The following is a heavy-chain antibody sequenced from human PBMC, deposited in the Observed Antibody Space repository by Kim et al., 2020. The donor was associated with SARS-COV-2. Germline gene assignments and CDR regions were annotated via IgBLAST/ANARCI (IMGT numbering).Heavy chain of an antibody. V-gene: IGHV4-61*02. CDR1: GGSISSGSYY. CDR2: IYTSGST. CDR3: ARGGYCSGGSCYSLGWFDP. D-gene: IGHD2-15*01. J-gene: IGHJ5*02. Sequence: SETLSLTCTVSGGSISSGSYYWSWIRQPAGKGLEWIGRIYTSGSTNYNPSLKSRVTLSVDTSKNQFSLKLSSVTAADTAVYYCARGGYCSGGSCYSLGWFDPWGQGTLVTVSS.